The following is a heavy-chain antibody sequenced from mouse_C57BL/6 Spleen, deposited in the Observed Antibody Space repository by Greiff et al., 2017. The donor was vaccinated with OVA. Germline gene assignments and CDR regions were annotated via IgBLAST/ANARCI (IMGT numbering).Heavy chain of an antibody. CDR3: AKDGYDSSYDY. CDR1: GFTFSSYA. D-gene: IGHD1-1*01. J-gene: IGHJ2*01. V-gene: IGHV5-4*03. CDR2: ISDGGSYT. Sequence: EVKLMESGGGLVKPGGSLKLSCAASGFTFSSYAMSWVRQTPEKRLEWVATISDGGSYTYYPDNVKGRFTISRDNAKNNLYLQMSHLKSEDTARYYCAKDGYDSSYDYWGQGTTLTVSS.